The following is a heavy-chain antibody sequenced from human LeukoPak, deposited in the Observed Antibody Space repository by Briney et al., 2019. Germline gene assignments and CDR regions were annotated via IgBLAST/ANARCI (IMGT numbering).Heavy chain of an antibody. CDR3: ARDRSPAPGRTYGRGHFDY. J-gene: IGHJ4*02. Sequence: GASVKVSCKASGYTFTSYYMHWVRQAPGQGLEWMGWINPHSGGTNYAQNFQGRVTMTRDTSISTAYMELSSLRSDDTAVYYCARDRSPAPGRTYGRGHFDYWGQGTLVTVSS. CDR1: GYTFTSYY. D-gene: IGHD3-10*01. CDR2: INPHSGGT. V-gene: IGHV1-2*02.